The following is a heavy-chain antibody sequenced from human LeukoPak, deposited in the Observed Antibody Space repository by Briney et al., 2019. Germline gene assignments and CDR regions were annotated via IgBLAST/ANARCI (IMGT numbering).Heavy chain of an antibody. J-gene: IGHJ4*02. Sequence: PGGSLRLSCAASGFTFSSYAMSWVRQAPGKGLEWVSAISGSGGSTYYADSVKGRFTISRDNSKNTLYLQMSSLRAEDTAIYYCAKTPKLIRGTPDYWGQGTLVIVSS. CDR1: GFTFSSYA. D-gene: IGHD3-10*01. CDR2: ISGSGGST. V-gene: IGHV3-23*01. CDR3: AKTPKLIRGTPDY.